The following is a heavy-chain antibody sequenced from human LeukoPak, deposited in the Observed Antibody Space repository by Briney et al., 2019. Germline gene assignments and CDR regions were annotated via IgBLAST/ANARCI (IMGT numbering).Heavy chain of an antibody. V-gene: IGHV3-30-3*01. D-gene: IGHD2-2*02. CDR1: GFTFSSYA. Sequence: GGSLRLSCAASGFTFSSYAMHWVRQAPGKGLEWVAVISYDGSNKYYADSVKGRLTISRDNSKNTLYLQMNSLRAEDTAVYYCARSGCSSTSCYKNFDYWGQGTLVTVSS. CDR3: ARSGCSSTSCYKNFDY. CDR2: ISYDGSNK. J-gene: IGHJ4*02.